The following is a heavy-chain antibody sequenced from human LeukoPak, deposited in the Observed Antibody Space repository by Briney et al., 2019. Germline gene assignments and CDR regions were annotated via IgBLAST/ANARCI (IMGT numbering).Heavy chain of an antibody. J-gene: IGHJ3*02. CDR1: GGSISSYY. D-gene: IGHD6-19*01. CDR3: ARDLRVGGSSGWYAFDI. Sequence: SETLSLTCTVSGGSISSYYWSWIRQPPGKGLEWIGYIYYRGSTNYNPSLTSRVTISIDTSKNQFSLKLSSVTAADTAVYYCARDLRVGGSSGWYAFDIGGQGTVVTVSP. CDR2: IYYRGST. V-gene: IGHV4-59*01.